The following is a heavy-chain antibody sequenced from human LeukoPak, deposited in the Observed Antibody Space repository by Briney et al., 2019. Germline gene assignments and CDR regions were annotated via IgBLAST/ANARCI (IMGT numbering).Heavy chain of an antibody. CDR3: ARGSSNVAARNNWFDP. CDR2: ISGSSSYI. V-gene: IGHV3-21*01. J-gene: IGHJ5*02. D-gene: IGHD6-6*01. Sequence: PGGSLRLSCAASGFTFSTYNMNWVRQAPGKGLEWVSSISGSSSYIYYADSMKGRFTISRDNAKNSLCLQMNSLRAEDTAVYYCARGSSNVAARNNWFDPWGQGTLVTVSS. CDR1: GFTFSTYN.